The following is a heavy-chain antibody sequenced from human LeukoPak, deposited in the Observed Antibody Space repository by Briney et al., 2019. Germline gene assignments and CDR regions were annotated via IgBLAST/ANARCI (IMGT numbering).Heavy chain of an antibody. CDR3: ARLSHYDSSASALSSFDY. Sequence: GASLKISCKGSGYSFTSYWIGWVRQTPGKGLEWMGIIYPGDSDTRYSPSFQGQVPISADKSISTAYLPLSRLTASDTDLHYCARLSHYDSSASALSSFDYWGQGTLVTVSS. CDR2: IYPGDSDT. V-gene: IGHV5-51*01. CDR1: GYSFTSYW. D-gene: IGHD3-22*01. J-gene: IGHJ4*02.